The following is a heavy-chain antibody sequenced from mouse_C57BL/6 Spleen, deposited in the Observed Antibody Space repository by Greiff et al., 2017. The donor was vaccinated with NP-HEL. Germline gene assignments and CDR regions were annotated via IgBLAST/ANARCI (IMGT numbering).Heavy chain of an antibody. CDR1: GYTFTDYN. V-gene: IGHV1-18*01. J-gene: IGHJ2*01. D-gene: IGHD2-4*01. Sequence: EVQLQQSGPELVKPGASVKIPCKASGYTFTDYNMDWVKQSHGKSLERIGDINPNNGGTIYNQKFKGKATLTVDKSSSTAYMELRSLTSEDTAVYYCARGGYYDYDGGYFDYWGQGTTLTVAS. CDR2: INPNNGGT. CDR3: ARGGYYDYDGGYFDY.